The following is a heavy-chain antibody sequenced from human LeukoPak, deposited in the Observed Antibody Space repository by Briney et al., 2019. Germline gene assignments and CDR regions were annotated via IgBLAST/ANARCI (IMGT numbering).Heavy chain of an antibody. J-gene: IGHJ4*02. CDR2: FSSSGSDT. CDR3: AKVILSRTRGPFDY. V-gene: IGHV3-23*01. CDR1: GFTFDDYA. Sequence: GGSLRLSCATPGFTFDDYALSWVRQGPGKGLGWVSAFSSSGSDTFYADSVKGRFTISRDNSKNTLYLQMNSLRAEDTAVYYCAKVILSRTRGPFDYWGQGTLVTVSS. D-gene: IGHD1-14*01.